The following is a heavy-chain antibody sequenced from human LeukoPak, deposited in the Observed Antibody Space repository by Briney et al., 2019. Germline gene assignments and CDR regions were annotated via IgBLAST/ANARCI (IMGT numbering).Heavy chain of an antibody. CDR3: ARDWRSSPPYYYGMDV. Sequence: PSETLSLTCTVSGGSISSYYWSWIQQPPGKGLEWIGYIYYSGSTNYNPSLKSRVTISVDTSKNQFSLKLSSVTAADTAVYYCARDWRSSPPYYYGMDVWGQGTLVTVSS. J-gene: IGHJ6*02. D-gene: IGHD3-3*01. CDR1: GGSISSYY. CDR2: IYYSGST. V-gene: IGHV4-59*01.